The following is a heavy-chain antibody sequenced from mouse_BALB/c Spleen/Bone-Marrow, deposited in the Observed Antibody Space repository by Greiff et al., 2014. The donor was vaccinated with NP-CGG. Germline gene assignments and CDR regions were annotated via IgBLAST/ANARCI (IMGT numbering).Heavy chain of an antibody. CDR2: INPYNGGT. D-gene: IGHD1-1*01. J-gene: IGHJ3*01. CDR1: GYSFTGYT. CDR3: ARGDYYGSSSFAY. V-gene: IGHV1-26*01. Sequence: VQLQQSGPELVKPGASMKISCKTSGYSFTGYTMNWVKQSHGKNLEWIGLINPYNGGTSYNQKFKGEATLTVDKSSSTAYMELLSLTSEDSAVYYCARGDYYGSSSFAYWGQGTLVTVSA.